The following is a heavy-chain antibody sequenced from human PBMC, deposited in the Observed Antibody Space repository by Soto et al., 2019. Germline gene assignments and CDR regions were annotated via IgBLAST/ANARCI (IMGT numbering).Heavy chain of an antibody. V-gene: IGHV1-24*01. Sequence: ASVKVSCKVSGYTLTELSMHWVRQAPGKGLEWMGGFDPEDGETIYAQKFQGRVTMTEDTSTDTAYMELSSLRSEDTAVYYCAGDKMVAAAGRGLVNYYYYGMDVWGQGTTVTVSS. CDR2: FDPEDGET. J-gene: IGHJ6*02. D-gene: IGHD6-13*01. CDR3: AGDKMVAAAGRGLVNYYYYGMDV. CDR1: GYTLTELS.